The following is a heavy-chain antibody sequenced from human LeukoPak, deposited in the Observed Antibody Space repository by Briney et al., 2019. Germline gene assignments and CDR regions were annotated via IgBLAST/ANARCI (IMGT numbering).Heavy chain of an antibody. J-gene: IGHJ5*02. CDR1: GYTFTGYY. D-gene: IGHD3-16*01. CDR3: ARDSFLREWEVIPDWFDP. V-gene: IGHV1-2*02. Sequence: ASVKVSCKASGYTFTGYYMHWVRQAPGQGLEWMGWINPNSGGTNYAQEFQGRVTMTRDTSISTAYMEPSRLRSDDTAVYYCARDSFLREWEVIPDWFDPWGQGTLVTVSS. CDR2: INPNSGGT.